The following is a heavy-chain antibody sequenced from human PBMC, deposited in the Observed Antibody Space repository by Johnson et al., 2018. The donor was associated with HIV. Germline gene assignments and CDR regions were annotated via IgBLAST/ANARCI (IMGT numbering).Heavy chain of an antibody. CDR3: AKGRIAAAGTGVDAFDI. V-gene: IGHV3-23*04. CDR1: GFTFSSYA. CDR2: ISGSGGST. Sequence: VQLVESGGGLVQPGGSLRLSCAASGFTFSSYAMSWVRQAPGQGLEWVSAISGSGGSTYYADSVKGRFTISRDNSKNTLYLQMNSLRAEDTAVYYCAKGRIAAAGTGVDAFDIWGQGTMVTVSS. J-gene: IGHJ3*02. D-gene: IGHD6-13*01.